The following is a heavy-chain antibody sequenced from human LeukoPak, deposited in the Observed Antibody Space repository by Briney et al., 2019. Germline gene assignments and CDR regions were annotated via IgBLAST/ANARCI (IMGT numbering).Heavy chain of an antibody. J-gene: IGHJ5*02. CDR1: GFTFSSYW. Sequence: GGSLRLSCAASGFTFSSYWMSWVRQPPGKGLEWGANIKQDGSAKYYVDSVKGRFTISRDNAKNSLYLQMNSLRAEDTAVYYCARERVWYSSSWSAGWFDPWGQGTLVTVSS. D-gene: IGHD6-13*01. CDR3: ARERVWYSSSWSAGWFDP. V-gene: IGHV3-7*01. CDR2: IKQDGSAK.